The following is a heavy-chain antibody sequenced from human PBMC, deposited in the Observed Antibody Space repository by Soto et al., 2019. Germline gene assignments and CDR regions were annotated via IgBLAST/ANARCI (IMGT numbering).Heavy chain of an antibody. D-gene: IGHD3-3*01. CDR1: GGSISSYY. Sequence: PSETLSLTCTVSGGSISSYYWNWIRQPPGKGLEWIGYIYYSGSTNYNPSLKSRVTISVDTSKNQFSLKLSSVTAADTAVYYCAMVATYYDFWSGYYTGNLFDYWGQGTLVTVSS. CDR2: IYYSGST. CDR3: AMVATYYDFWSGYYTGNLFDY. V-gene: IGHV4-59*01. J-gene: IGHJ4*02.